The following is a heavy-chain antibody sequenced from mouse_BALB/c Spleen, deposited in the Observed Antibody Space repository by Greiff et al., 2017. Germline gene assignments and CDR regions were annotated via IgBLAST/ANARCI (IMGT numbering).Heavy chain of an antibody. V-gene: IGHV1-55*01. CDR1: GYNFTSYW. CDR2: IYPGSGST. D-gene: IGHD1-2*01. J-gene: IGHJ3*01. Sequence: VQLQQSGAELVKPGPSVKLSCKASGYNFTSYWINWVKLRPGQGLEWIGDIYPGSGSTNYNEKFKSKATLTVDTSSSTSYMQLSSLASEDSALYYCARTPYYYGYLWFAYWGQGTLVTVSA. CDR3: ARTPYYYGYLWFAY.